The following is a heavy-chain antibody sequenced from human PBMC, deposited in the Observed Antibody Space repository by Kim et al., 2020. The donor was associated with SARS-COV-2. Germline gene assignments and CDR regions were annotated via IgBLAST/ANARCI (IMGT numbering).Heavy chain of an antibody. V-gene: IGHV3-21*01. CDR1: GFTFSSYS. CDR3: ASLGAVAESTYYYYGMDV. D-gene: IGHD6-19*01. CDR2: ISTSSSYI. Sequence: GGSLRLSCAASGFTFSSYSMNWVRQAPGKGLEWVSSISTSSSYIYYADSVKGRFTISRDNAKNSLCLQMNSLRAEDTAVYYCASLGAVAESTYYYYGMDVWGQGTTVTVSS. J-gene: IGHJ6*02.